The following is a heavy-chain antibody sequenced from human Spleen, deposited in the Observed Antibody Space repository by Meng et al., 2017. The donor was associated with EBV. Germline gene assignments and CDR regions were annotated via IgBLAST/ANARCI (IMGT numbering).Heavy chain of an antibody. CDR3: ASLNDYSSGSTS. CDR2: FTPIFGTT. Sequence: HSGAEVNKPGSSMKGAVKASGGTFSRYTFSWVRQALGQGLEWMAGFTPIFGTTNYAQKFDDRLTISADTSTTTVYMELSSLRSEDTAVYFCASLNDYSSGSTSWGQGTLVTVSS. CDR1: GGTFSRYT. D-gene: IGHD6-19*01. J-gene: IGHJ5*02. V-gene: IGHV1-69*06.